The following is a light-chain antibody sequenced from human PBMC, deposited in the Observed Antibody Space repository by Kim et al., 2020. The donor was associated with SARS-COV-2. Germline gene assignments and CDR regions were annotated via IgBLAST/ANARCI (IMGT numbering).Light chain of an antibody. CDR1: QAISSN. V-gene: IGKV1-9*01. CDR2: PAS. CDR3: QQLNSYPLT. Sequence: IQLTQSPSSLSASVGDRVTITCRASQAISSNLAWYQQRPGKAPILLIYPASTLQSGVPSRFSGSGSGTDFTLTISSLQPEDFATYYCQQLNSYPLTFGGGTKVDIK. J-gene: IGKJ4*01.